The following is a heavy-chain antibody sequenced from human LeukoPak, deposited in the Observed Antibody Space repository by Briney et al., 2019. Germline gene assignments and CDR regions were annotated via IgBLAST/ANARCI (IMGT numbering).Heavy chain of an antibody. J-gene: IGHJ5*02. CDR2: INHSGST. CDR1: GGSFRGYY. Sequence: PSETLSLTCAVYGGSFRGYYWSWIRQPPGKGLEWIGEINHSGSTNYNPSLKSRVTISVDTSKNQFSLKLSSVTAADTAVYYCARGNFYIAAAGTRWFDPWGQGTLVTVSS. V-gene: IGHV4-34*01. D-gene: IGHD6-13*01. CDR3: ARGNFYIAAAGTRWFDP.